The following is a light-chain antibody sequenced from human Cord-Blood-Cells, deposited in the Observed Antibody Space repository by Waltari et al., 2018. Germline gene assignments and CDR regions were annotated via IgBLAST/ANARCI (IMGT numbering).Light chain of an antibody. CDR1: QSVSSSY. J-gene: IGKJ5*01. Sequence: EFVLTQSPGTLSLSPGARATPSCRASQSVSSSYLAWYQQKPGQAPRLLIYGASSRATGIPDRFSGSEYGTDFTLTISRLEPEEFAVYYCQQYGSSPTFGQGTRLEIK. CDR2: GAS. CDR3: QQYGSSPT. V-gene: IGKV3-20*01.